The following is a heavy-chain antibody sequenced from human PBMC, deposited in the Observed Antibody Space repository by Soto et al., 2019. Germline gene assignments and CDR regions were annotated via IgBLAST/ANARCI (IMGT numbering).Heavy chain of an antibody. J-gene: IGHJ3*02. Sequence: SETLSLTCTVSGGSVSSGSYYWSWIRQPPGKGLEWIGYIYYSGSTNYNPSLKSRVTISVDTSKNQFSLKLSSVTAADTAVYYCATSLTPSDAFDIWGQGTMVTVSS. CDR1: GGSVSSGSYY. D-gene: IGHD7-27*01. V-gene: IGHV4-61*01. CDR2: IYYSGST. CDR3: ATSLTPSDAFDI.